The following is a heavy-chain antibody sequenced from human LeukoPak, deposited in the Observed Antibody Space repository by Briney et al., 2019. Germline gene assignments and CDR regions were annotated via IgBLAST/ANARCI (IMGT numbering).Heavy chain of an antibody. CDR1: GFTVSSHY. V-gene: IGHV3-53*01. J-gene: IGHJ6*02. CDR3: ARDSPRYGMDV. Sequence: GGSLRLSCAASGFTVSSHYMSWVRQAPGKGLEWVSIIYSGGGTYYADSVKGRFTISRDISKNTLYLQMDSLRAEDTAVYYCARDSPRYGMDVWGQGTTVTVSS. CDR2: IYSGGGT.